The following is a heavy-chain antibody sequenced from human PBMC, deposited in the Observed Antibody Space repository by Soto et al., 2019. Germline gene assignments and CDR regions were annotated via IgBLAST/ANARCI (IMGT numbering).Heavy chain of an antibody. CDR3: ARSSGYYDSSGYLFDY. J-gene: IGHJ4*02. V-gene: IGHV4-34*01. D-gene: IGHD3-22*01. Sequence: SETLSLTCAVYGGSFSGYYWSWIRQPPGKGLEWIGEINHSGSTNYNPSLKSRVTISVDTSKNQFSLKLSSVTAADTAVYYCARSSGYYDSSGYLFDYWGQGTLVTVSS. CDR1: GGSFSGYY. CDR2: INHSGST.